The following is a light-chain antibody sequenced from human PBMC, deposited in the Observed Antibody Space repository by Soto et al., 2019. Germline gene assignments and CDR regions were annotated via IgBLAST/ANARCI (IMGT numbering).Light chain of an antibody. J-gene: IGKJ4*01. CDR2: DAS. CDR3: QQFNNYPLT. Sequence: AIQLTQSPYSLSASVGDRVTITCRASQGISSALAWYQQKPGKAPKLLIYDASSLESGVPSRFTGSGSGTDFTLTISSLQTEDFATYYCQQFNNYPLTFGGGTKV. CDR1: QGISSA. V-gene: IGKV1D-13*01.